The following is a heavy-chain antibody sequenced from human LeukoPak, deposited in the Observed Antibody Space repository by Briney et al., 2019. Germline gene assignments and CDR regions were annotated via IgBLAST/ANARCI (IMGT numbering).Heavy chain of an antibody. D-gene: IGHD5-18*01. V-gene: IGHV1-18*01. CDR2: ISAYNGNT. Sequence: ASVKVSCKASGSTFTSYGISWVRQAPGQGLEWMGWISAYNGNTNYAQKLQGRVTMTTDTSTSTAYMELRSLRSDDTAVYYCARDLHLEWIQLWPSFDYWGQGTLVTVSS. CDR1: GSTFTSYG. J-gene: IGHJ4*02. CDR3: ARDLHLEWIQLWPSFDY.